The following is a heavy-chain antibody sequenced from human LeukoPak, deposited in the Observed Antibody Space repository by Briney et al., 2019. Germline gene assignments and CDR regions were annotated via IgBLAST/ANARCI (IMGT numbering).Heavy chain of an antibody. V-gene: IGHV1-2*02. J-gene: IGHJ4*02. CDR3: ARAEQNYYDSSGYFTPFDY. Sequence: ASVKVSCKASGYTFTDYHMHWVRQAPGQGLEWMGWINPNSGGTNYAQNFQGRVTMTRDTPISTAYMELSRLRSDDTAVYYCARAEQNYYDSSGYFTPFDYWGQGTLVTVST. CDR1: GYTFTDYH. CDR2: INPNSGGT. D-gene: IGHD3-22*01.